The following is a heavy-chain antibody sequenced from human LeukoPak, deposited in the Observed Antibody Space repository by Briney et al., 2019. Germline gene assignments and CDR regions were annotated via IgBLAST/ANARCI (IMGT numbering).Heavy chain of an antibody. Sequence: ASVKVSCKVSGYTLTELSMHWVRQAPGKGLEWMGGFDPEDGETVYAQKFQGRVTMTEDTSTDTAYMELSSLRSEDTAVYYCATDEGRVAGTFDYWGQGTLVTVSS. J-gene: IGHJ4*02. D-gene: IGHD6-19*01. CDR1: GYTLTELS. CDR2: FDPEDGET. CDR3: ATDEGRVAGTFDY. V-gene: IGHV1-24*01.